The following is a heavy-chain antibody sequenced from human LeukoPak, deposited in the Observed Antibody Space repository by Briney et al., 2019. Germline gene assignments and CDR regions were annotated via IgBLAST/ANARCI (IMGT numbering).Heavy chain of an antibody. V-gene: IGHV3-43*02. D-gene: IGHD3-3*01. CDR2: ISGNGNNI. CDR1: GFTFEDYA. CDR3: AKDLPQYYDFWSGYYGGFDY. Sequence: PRGSLRLSCAASGFTFEDYAMHWVRQGPGKGLEWVSLISGNGNNIYYADSVKGRFTISRDNSKNSLYLQMNSLRTEDTALYYCAKDLPQYYDFWSGYYGGFDYWGQGTLVTVSS. J-gene: IGHJ4*02.